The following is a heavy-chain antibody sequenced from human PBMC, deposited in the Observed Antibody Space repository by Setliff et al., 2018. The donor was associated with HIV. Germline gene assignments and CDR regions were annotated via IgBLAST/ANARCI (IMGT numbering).Heavy chain of an antibody. Sequence: PSETLSLTCTVYGGSIDGDSYYWGWIRQAPGKGLEWIGSIYYSGTTYYNPSLRGRVTISVDRSRNQFSLTLNSVTAADTATYYCASRGIVVVTMSMPDEFFVHWGHGTLVTVSS. V-gene: IGHV4-39*01. CDR2: IYYSGTT. D-gene: IGHD2-21*02. CDR3: ASRGIVVVTMSMPDEFFVH. J-gene: IGHJ1*01. CDR1: GGSIDGDSYY.